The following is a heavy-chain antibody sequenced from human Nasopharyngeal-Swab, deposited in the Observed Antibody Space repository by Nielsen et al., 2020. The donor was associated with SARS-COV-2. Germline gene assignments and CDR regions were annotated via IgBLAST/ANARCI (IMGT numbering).Heavy chain of an antibody. J-gene: IGHJ4*02. CDR3: AKDRIVVVTVWYYFDY. D-gene: IGHD2-21*02. V-gene: IGHV3-30*18. CDR2: ISYDGSNK. CDR1: GFTFSSYG. Sequence: GESLKISCAASGFTFSSYGMHWVRRAPGKGLEWVAVISYDGSNKYYADSVKGRFTISRDNSKNTLYLQMNSLRAEDTAVYYCAKDRIVVVTVWYYFDYWGQGTLVTVSS.